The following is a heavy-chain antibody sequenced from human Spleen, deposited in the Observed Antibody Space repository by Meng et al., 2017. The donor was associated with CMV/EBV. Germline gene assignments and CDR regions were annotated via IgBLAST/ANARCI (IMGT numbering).Heavy chain of an antibody. Sequence: GESLKISCEASGFSFRSYDMHWVRQAPGKGLEWVATIKSDGSQKHYVDSVKGLFTISRDNAKNSLHLQMDSLRAEDTAVYYCARGDSSPNWFDSWGQGTLVTVSS. V-gene: IGHV3-7*03. J-gene: IGHJ5*01. CDR1: GFSFRSYD. CDR3: ARGDSSPNWFDS. D-gene: IGHD3-22*01. CDR2: IKSDGSQK.